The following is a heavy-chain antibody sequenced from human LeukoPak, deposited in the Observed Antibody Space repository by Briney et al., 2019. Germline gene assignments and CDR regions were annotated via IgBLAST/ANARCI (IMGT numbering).Heavy chain of an antibody. CDR2: ISYDGSNK. CDR1: GFTFSSYA. D-gene: IGHD3-3*01. J-gene: IGHJ4*02. V-gene: IGHV3-30-3*01. Sequence: PGRSLRLSCAASGFTFSSYAMHWVRQAPGKGLEWVAVISYDGSNKYYADSVKGRFTISRDNSKNTLYLQMNSLRAEDTAVYYCARGALDTIFGVVIIYYFDYWGQGTLVTVSS. CDR3: ARGALDTIFGVVIIYYFDY.